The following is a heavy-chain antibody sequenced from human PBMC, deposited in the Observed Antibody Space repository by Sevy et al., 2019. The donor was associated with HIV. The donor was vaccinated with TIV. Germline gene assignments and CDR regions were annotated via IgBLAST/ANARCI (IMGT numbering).Heavy chain of an antibody. CDR1: GFSFDSYG. J-gene: IGHJ6*03. CDR2: ISGSGTRT. CDR3: AKGGGGHYDPDEIGYYFYYYNMDV. Sequence: GGSLRLSCAVSGFSFDSYGMTWVRQAPGKGPEWVSGISGSGTRTYYADSVKGRFSISRDNSKNRLYLQMNSLRSEDTAMYYCAKGGGGHYDPDEIGYYFYYYNMDVWGKGTTVTVSS. D-gene: IGHD3-22*01. V-gene: IGHV3-23*01.